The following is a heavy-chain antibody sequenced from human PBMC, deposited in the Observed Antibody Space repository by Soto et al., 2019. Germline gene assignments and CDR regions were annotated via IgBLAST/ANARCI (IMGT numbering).Heavy chain of an antibody. Sequence: PSETLSLTWTVSLGSISSYYWSWIRQPPGKGLEWIGYIYYSGSTNYNPSLKSRVTISVDTSKNQFSLKLSSVTAADTAVYYCARDLANCFSYYFDYHRQLTLVTICS. CDR3: ARDLANCFSYYFDY. J-gene: IGHJ4*02. V-gene: IGHV4-59*01. CDR2: IYYSGST. D-gene: IGHD1-1*01. CDR1: LGSISSYY.